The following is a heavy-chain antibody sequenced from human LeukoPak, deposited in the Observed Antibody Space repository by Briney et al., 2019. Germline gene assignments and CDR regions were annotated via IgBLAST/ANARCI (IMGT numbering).Heavy chain of an antibody. CDR3: ARERQLAFDY. CDR1: GFTFSSYA. V-gene: IGHV3-30*01. D-gene: IGHD5-18*01. Sequence: GRSLRLSCAASGFTFSSYAMHWVRQAPGKGLEWVAVISYDGSSKYYADSVKGRFTISRDNSKNTLYLQMNSLRAEDTAVYYCARERQLAFDYWGQGTLVTVSS. J-gene: IGHJ4*02. CDR2: ISYDGSSK.